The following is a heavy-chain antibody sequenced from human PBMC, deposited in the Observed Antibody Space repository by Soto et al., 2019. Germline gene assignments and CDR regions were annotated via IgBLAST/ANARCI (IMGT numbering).Heavy chain of an antibody. J-gene: IGHJ5*02. CDR3: AKDLTRQLAYWLDP. D-gene: IGHD6-6*01. Sequence: ASVKVSCKASGFSFTGYYIHWLRQAPGQGLEWMGWINAHSGGTEYAQKFQGRVTLTRDTSIATAYLTLTSLTSDDTALYYCAKDLTRQLAYWLDPWGQGTQVAVSS. V-gene: IGHV1-2*02. CDR2: INAHSGGT. CDR1: GFSFTGYY.